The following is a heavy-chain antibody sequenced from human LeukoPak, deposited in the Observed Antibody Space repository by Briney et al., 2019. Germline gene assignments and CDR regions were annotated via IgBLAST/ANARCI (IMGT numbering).Heavy chain of an antibody. V-gene: IGHV3-23*01. CDR3: AKEMFGELLFGPRFSS. CDR2: ISGSAGST. Sequence: GGSLRLSCAASGFAFSSYAMSWVRQSPGKGLEWVAGISGSAGSTNHADSVKGRFTISRDNSKNTLHLQMNSLRAEDTAVYYCAKEMFGELLFGPRFSSWGQGTLVTVSS. CDR1: GFAFSSYA. D-gene: IGHD3-10*02. J-gene: IGHJ5*02.